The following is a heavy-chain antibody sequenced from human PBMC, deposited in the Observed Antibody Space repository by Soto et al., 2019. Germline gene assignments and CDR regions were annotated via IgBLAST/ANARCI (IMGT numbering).Heavy chain of an antibody. V-gene: IGHV4-39*02. CDR2: IYYIGNT. CDR3: GAQDYVAKGYHFDT. CDR1: GGSISTRSSY. D-gene: IGHD4-17*01. Sequence: QLQLQESGPGLVKPSETLSLTCTVSGGSISTRSSYWGWIRQPPGKGLEWIGSIYYIGNTYYNPSLKSRVAISIDSSKTRFSLNLNAETTADTAVEYCGAQDYVAKGYHFDTWGQGTMVTVSS. J-gene: IGHJ4*02.